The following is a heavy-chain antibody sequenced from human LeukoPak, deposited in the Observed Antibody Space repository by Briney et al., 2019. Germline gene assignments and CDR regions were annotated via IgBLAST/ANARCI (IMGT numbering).Heavy chain of an antibody. J-gene: IGHJ4*02. CDR2: VYHGGTT. V-gene: IGHV4-38-2*01. D-gene: IGHD5-12*01. CDR3: ARRGYSGYGLLDY. CDR1: GYSISSGYY. Sequence: SETLSLTCAVSGYSISSGYYWGWIRQPPGMGLEWIGSVYHGGTTYYNPSLKSRVTISVDTSENQFSLKLDSVTAADTAVYYCARRGYSGYGLLDYWGQGTLVTVSS.